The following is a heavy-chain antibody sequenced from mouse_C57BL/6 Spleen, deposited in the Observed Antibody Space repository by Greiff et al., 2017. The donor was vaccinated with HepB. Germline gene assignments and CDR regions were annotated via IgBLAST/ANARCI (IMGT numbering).Heavy chain of an antibody. J-gene: IGHJ2*01. CDR1: GFTFSSYA. V-gene: IGHV5-4*01. CDR2: ISDGGSYT. Sequence: EVMLVESGGGLVKPGGSLKLSCAASGFTFSSYAMSWVRQTPEKRLEWVATISDGGSYTYYPDNVKGRFTISRDNAKNNLYLQMSHLKSEDTAMYYCARDRGYSHGREYYFDYWGQGTTLTVSS. CDR3: ARDRGYSHGREYYFDY. D-gene: IGHD2-12*01.